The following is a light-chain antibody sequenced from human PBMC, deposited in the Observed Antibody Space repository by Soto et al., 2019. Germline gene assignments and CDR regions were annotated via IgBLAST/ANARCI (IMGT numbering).Light chain of an antibody. J-gene: IGLJ3*02. V-gene: IGLV3-21*02. CDR1: NIGSKS. CDR3: QVWDSSSDNQV. CDR2: DDS. Sequence: SYELTQPPSVSVAPGQTARITCGGNNIGSKSVHWYQQKPGLAPVLVVYDDSDRPSGIPERFSGSNSGNTATLTISRVEDGDEADYYCQVWDSSSDNQVFGGGTKVTVL.